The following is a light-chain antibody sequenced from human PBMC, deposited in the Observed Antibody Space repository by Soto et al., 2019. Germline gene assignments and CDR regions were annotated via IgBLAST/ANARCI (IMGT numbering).Light chain of an antibody. CDR3: KQSDNWPPT. V-gene: IGKV3-15*01. CDR1: QSVSSN. J-gene: IGKJ1*01. Sequence: VMTQSRATLSLSPGERATLSCRSSQSVSSNLAWYQQKPGQAPRLLIYGTSTRATGIPARFSGSGSGTEFTLSISSLQSEDFAVYYCKQSDNWPPTFGKGTKVDIK. CDR2: GTS.